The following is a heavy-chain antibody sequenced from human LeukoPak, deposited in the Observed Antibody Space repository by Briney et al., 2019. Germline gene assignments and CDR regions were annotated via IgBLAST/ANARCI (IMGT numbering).Heavy chain of an antibody. D-gene: IGHD2-2*02. CDR1: GGSISSSSYY. V-gene: IGHV4-39*01. CDR3: ARHEGGGYQLLYQKEYYFDY. J-gene: IGHJ4*02. Sequence: PSETLSLTCTVSGGSISSSSYYWGWIRQPPGKGLEWIGSIYYSGSTYYNPSLKSRVTISVDTSKNQFSLKLSSVTAADTAVYYCARHEGGGYQLLYQKEYYFDYWGQGALVTVSS. CDR2: IYYSGST.